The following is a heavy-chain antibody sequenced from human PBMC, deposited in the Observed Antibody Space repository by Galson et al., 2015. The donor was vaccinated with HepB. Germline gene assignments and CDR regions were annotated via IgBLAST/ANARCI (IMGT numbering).Heavy chain of an antibody. D-gene: IGHD2-21*02. Sequence: SLRLSCAASGFTFSRYSMTWVRQAPGKGLEWVSSISSSSDYIYYAGSVKGRFTISRDNAKNSLYLQMNSLRAEDTAVYYCAGTVVVTAVPHDYGMDVWGQGTLVTVSS. V-gene: IGHV3-21*06. CDR1: GFTFSRYS. J-gene: IGHJ6*02. CDR2: ISSSSDYI. CDR3: AGTVVVTAVPHDYGMDV.